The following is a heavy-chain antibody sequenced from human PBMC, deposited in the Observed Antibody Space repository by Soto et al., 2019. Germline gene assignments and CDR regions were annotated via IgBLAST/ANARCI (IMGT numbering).Heavy chain of an antibody. CDR3: ALSPIQYCSSTSCRYYYYYYGMDV. V-gene: IGHV5-10-1*01. Sequence: GESLKISCKGSGYSFTSYWISWVRQMPGKGLEWMGRIDPSDSYTNYSPSFQGHVTISADKSISTAYLQWSSLKASDTAMYYCALSPIQYCSSTSCRYYYYYYGMDVWGQGTTVTVSS. D-gene: IGHD2-2*01. J-gene: IGHJ6*02. CDR1: GYSFTSYW. CDR2: IDPSDSYT.